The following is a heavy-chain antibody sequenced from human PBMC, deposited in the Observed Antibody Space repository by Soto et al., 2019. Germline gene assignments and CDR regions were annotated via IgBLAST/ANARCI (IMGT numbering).Heavy chain of an antibody. J-gene: IGHJ4*02. Sequence: PSETLSLTCTVSGGSISSYYWSWIRQPPGKGLEWIGYIYYSGSTNYNPSLKSRVTISVDTSKNQFSLKLSSVTAADTAVYYCARETAAAGNDYFDYWGQGTLVTVSS. CDR3: ARETAAAGNDYFDY. D-gene: IGHD6-13*01. V-gene: IGHV4-59*01. CDR2: IYYSGST. CDR1: GGSISSYY.